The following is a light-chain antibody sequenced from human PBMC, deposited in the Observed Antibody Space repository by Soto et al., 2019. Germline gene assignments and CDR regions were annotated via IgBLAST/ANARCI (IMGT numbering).Light chain of an antibody. Sequence: EIVLTQSPATLSLSPGERATLSCRASQSVSSYLAWYQQKPGQAPRLLIYDASNRATGIPARFSGSGSGTDFTLTISSLEPEDSAVYHCQQRSNWHPYTFGQGTKLEIK. CDR1: QSVSSY. J-gene: IGKJ2*01. CDR3: QQRSNWHPYT. V-gene: IGKV3-11*01. CDR2: DAS.